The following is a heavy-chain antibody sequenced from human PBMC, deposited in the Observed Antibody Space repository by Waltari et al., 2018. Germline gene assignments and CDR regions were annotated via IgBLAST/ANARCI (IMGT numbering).Heavy chain of an antibody. Sequence: QVQLVQSGAEVKKPGSSVKVSCKASGGTFSSYAISWVRQAPGQGLEWMGGIIHIFGTANYAQKFQGRVTITTDESTSTAYMELSSLRSEDTAVYYCAREPYCSSTSCHPAFDIWGQGTMVTVSS. CDR1: GGTFSSYA. CDR3: AREPYCSSTSCHPAFDI. V-gene: IGHV1-69*05. D-gene: IGHD2-2*01. CDR2: IIHIFGTA. J-gene: IGHJ3*02.